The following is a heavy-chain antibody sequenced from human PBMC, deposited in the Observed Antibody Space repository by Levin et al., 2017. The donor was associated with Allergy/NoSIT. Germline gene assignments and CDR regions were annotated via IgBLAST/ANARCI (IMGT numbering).Heavy chain of an antibody. V-gene: IGHV1-8*01. CDR3: ARGSRFLEWLSYYYYYMDV. Sequence: ASVKVSCKASGYTFTSYDINWVRQATGQGLEWMGWMNPNSGNTGYAQKFQGRVTMTRNTSISTAYMELSSLRSEDTAVYYCARGSRFLEWLSYYYYYMDVWGKGTTVTVSS. J-gene: IGHJ6*03. CDR2: MNPNSGNT. D-gene: IGHD3-3*01. CDR1: GYTFTSYD.